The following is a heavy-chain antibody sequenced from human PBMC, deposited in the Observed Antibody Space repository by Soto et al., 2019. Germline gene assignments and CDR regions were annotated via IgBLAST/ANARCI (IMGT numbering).Heavy chain of an antibody. CDR3: ARDMTRTVVPDFDF. V-gene: IGHV1-69*06. D-gene: IGHD1-7*01. CDR2: IIPISGAA. CDR1: GGTFSNYV. J-gene: IGHJ4*02. Sequence: QVQLVQSGAEVKKPGSSVKVSCKASGGTFSNYVVNWVRQAPGQGLEWMGRIIPISGAADYAQKFQGRVTITADTYTCTSYMQLSSLRSEDTAVYYCARDMTRTVVPDFDFWGQGTLGTVSS.